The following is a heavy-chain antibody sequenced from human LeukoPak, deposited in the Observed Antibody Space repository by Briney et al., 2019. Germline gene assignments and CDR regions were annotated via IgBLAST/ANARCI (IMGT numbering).Heavy chain of an antibody. CDR1: GGSFSGYY. D-gene: IGHD6-19*01. J-gene: IGHJ3*02. CDR3: ARENRSGWYGNAFDI. CDR2: INHSGST. V-gene: IGHV4-34*01. Sequence: PSETLSLTCAVYGGSFSGYYWNWIRQPPGKGLEWIGEINHSGSTNYNPSLKSRVTISVDTSKKQFSLKLSSVTAADTAVYYCARENRSGWYGNAFDIWGQGTMVTVSS.